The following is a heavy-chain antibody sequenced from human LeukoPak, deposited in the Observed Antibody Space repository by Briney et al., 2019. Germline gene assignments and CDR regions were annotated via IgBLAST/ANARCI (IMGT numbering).Heavy chain of an antibody. D-gene: IGHD3-22*01. Sequence: GGSLTLSCAASGFTVSTNYMSWVRQAPGKGLEWVSIIYSGGSTSYADSVKGRFTISRDISKNTLFLQMSSLRAEDTAVYYCARSPRIYDSSGYYLVEYFDLWGRGTLVTVSS. V-gene: IGHV3-53*01. CDR3: ARSPRIYDSSGYYLVEYFDL. CDR1: GFTVSTNY. CDR2: IYSGGST. J-gene: IGHJ2*01.